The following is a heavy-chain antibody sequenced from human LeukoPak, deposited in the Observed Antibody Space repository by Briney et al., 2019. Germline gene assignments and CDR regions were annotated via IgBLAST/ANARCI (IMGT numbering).Heavy chain of an antibody. CDR3: ARQHTIAAAGVYWFDP. D-gene: IGHD6-13*01. Sequence: SETLSLTCTVSGGSISSYYWSWIRQPPGKGLEWIGYIYYSGSTNYNPSLKSRVTISVDTSKNQFSLKLSSVTAADTAVYYCARQHTIAAAGVYWFDPWGQGTLVTVSS. V-gene: IGHV4-59*08. CDR1: GGSISSYY. J-gene: IGHJ5*02. CDR2: IYYSGST.